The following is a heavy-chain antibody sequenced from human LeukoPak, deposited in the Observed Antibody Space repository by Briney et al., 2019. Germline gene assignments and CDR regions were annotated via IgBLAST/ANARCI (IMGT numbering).Heavy chain of an antibody. CDR3: ARISGGYDYYYYGMDV. D-gene: IGHD5-12*01. CDR2: IYPGDSDT. J-gene: IGHJ6*02. CDR1: GYSFTSYW. V-gene: IGHV5-51*01. Sequence: GESLKISCKGSGYSFTSYWIGWVRQMPGKGLEWMGSIYPGDSDTRYSPSFQGQVTISADKSISTAYLQWSSLKASDTAMYYCARISGGYDYYYYGMDVWGQGTTVTVSS.